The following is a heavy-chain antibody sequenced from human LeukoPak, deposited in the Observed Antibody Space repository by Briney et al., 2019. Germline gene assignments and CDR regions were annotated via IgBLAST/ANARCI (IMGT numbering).Heavy chain of an antibody. CDR1: GFTFSSYS. Sequence: GGSLRLSXAASGFTFSSYSMNWVRQAPGKGLEWVSSISSSSSYIYYADSVKGRFTISRDNAKNSLYLQMNSLRAEDTAVYYCAKLLHRDSYFDYWGQGTLVTVSS. D-gene: IGHD3-22*01. CDR2: ISSSSSYI. J-gene: IGHJ4*02. CDR3: AKLLHRDSYFDY. V-gene: IGHV3-21*01.